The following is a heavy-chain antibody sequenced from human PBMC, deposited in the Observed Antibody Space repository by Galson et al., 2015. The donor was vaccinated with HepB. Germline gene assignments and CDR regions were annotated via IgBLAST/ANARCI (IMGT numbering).Heavy chain of an antibody. CDR1: GYSFTNYA. Sequence: SVKVSCKASGYSFTNYAMHWVRQAPGQRLEWMGWINTGNGNTKFSQRFQDRVTLTRDTSASTVYMELSSLRSEDTSVYYCAREGGTGGYSYGIYYSDYWGQGTLVTVSS. CDR2: INTGNGNT. V-gene: IGHV1-3*04. D-gene: IGHD5-18*01. CDR3: AREGGTGGYSYGIYYSDY. J-gene: IGHJ4*02.